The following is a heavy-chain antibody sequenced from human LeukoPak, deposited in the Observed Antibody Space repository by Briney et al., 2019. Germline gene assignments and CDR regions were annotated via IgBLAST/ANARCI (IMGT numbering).Heavy chain of an antibody. Sequence: ASVKVSCKASGYTFTSYGISWVRQAPGQGLEWMGWISAYNGNTNYAQNFQGRVTMTRDTSISTAYMELTSLRSEDTAVYYCVGGAPNWGFDFWGQGTLVIVSS. CDR2: ISAYNGNT. CDR3: VGGAPNWGFDF. CDR1: GYTFTSYG. J-gene: IGHJ4*02. V-gene: IGHV1-18*01. D-gene: IGHD7-27*01.